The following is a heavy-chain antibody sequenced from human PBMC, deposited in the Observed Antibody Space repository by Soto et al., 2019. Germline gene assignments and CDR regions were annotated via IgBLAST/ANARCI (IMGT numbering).Heavy chain of an antibody. CDR1: GFTFSTHS. D-gene: IGHD2-15*01. CDR2: ITSSSSTI. CDR3: ARDNGIAGSFDP. V-gene: IGHV3-48*02. Sequence: EVQLVESGGGLVQRGGSLRLSCAASGFTFSTHSMNWVRQAPGKGLEWIAYITSSSSTIFYADSVKGRFTISRDNAKNSLYLQMNSLRDEDTSVYYCARDNGIAGSFDPWGQGALVTVSS. J-gene: IGHJ5*02.